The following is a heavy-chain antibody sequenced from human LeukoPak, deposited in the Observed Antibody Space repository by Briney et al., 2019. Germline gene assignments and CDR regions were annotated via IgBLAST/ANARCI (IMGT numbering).Heavy chain of an antibody. CDR2: IHSDDTT. V-gene: IGHV3-53*01. D-gene: IGHD4-23*01. J-gene: IGHJ4*02. Sequence: GGSLRLSCAASGFIVSNSHMSWVRQAPGKGLEWVSVIHSDDTTYYADSVKGRFTISRDDSTSTLYLQMNSLTAEDTAVYFCAKLTRWRGLDYWGQGTLLTVSS. CDR1: GFIVSNSH. CDR3: AKLTRWRGLDY.